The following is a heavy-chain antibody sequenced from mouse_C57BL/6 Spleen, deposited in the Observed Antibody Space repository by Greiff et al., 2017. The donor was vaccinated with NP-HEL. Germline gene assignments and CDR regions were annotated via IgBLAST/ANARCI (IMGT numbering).Heavy chain of an antibody. CDR3: ARNNYGSSAWFAY. J-gene: IGHJ3*01. Sequence: VQLKESGPGLVQPSQSLSITCTVSGFSLTSYGVHWVRQSPGKGLEWLGVIWSGGSTDYNAAFISRLSISKDNSKSQVFFKMNSLQADDTAIYYCARNNYGSSAWFAYWGQGTLVTVSA. CDR1: GFSLTSYG. V-gene: IGHV2-2*01. D-gene: IGHD1-1*01. CDR2: IWSGGST.